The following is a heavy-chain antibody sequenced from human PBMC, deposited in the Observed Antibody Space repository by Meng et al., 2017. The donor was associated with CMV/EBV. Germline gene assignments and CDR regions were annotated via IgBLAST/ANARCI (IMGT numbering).Heavy chain of an antibody. D-gene: IGHD1-1*01. J-gene: IGHJ4*02. CDR3: ASTTGTVNY. V-gene: IGHV3-7*01. CDR2: IKQDGSEK. Sequence: RLSCAASGFTFSSYWMSWVRQAPGKGLEWVANIKQDGSEKYYVDSVKGRFTISRDNAKNSLYLQVNSLRAEDTAVYYCASTTGTVNYWGQGTLVTVSS. CDR1: GFTFSSYW.